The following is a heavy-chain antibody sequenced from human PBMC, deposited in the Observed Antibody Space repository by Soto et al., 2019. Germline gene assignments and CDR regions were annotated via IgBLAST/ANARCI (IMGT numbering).Heavy chain of an antibody. CDR3: VRDGSKTLRDWFDP. Sequence: AETLSLTCIVSIGSISKFYWSWIRKTAGKGLEWMGRVYATGTTDYNPSLRSRVAMSVDISKKTFSLRLTSVTAADTGVYYCVRDGSKTLRDWFDPWGQGKLVTVSS. V-gene: IGHV4-4*07. D-gene: IGHD4-17*01. CDR1: IGSISKFY. J-gene: IGHJ5*02. CDR2: VYATGTT.